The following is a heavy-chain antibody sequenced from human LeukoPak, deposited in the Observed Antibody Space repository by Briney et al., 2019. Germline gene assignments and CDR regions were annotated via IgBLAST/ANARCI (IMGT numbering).Heavy chain of an antibody. J-gene: IGHJ4*02. D-gene: IGHD5-24*01. V-gene: IGHV1-18*01. CDR3: ARDQVPVEIATKNLGADY. CDR2: ISAYNGNT. CDR1: GYTFTSYG. Sequence: ASVKVSCKASGYTFTSYGISWVRQAPGQGLEWMGWISAYNGNTNYAQKLQGRVTMTTDTSTSTAYMELRSLRSDDTAVYYCARDQVPVEIATKNLGADYWGQGTLVTVSS.